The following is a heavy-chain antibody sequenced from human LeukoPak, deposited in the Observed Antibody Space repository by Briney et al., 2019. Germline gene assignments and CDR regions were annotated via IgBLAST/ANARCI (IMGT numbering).Heavy chain of an antibody. Sequence: ASVKVSCKASGYTFTSCGISWVRQAPGQGLEWMGWISAYNGNTNYAQKLQGRVTMTTDTSTSTAYMELRSLRSDDTAVYYCARGGVRLGELSPLIDYWGQGTLVTVSS. D-gene: IGHD3-16*02. CDR1: GYTFTSCG. CDR2: ISAYNGNT. CDR3: ARGGVRLGELSPLIDY. J-gene: IGHJ4*02. V-gene: IGHV1-18*01.